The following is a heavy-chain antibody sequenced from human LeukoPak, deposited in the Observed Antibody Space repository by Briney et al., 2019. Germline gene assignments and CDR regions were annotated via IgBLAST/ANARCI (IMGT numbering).Heavy chain of an antibody. CDR3: GRVSVAGWLPIDY. Sequence: GGSLRLSCAASGFIVSNNYMTWVRQAPGKGLEWLSIIYSAGPTDYADSVKGRFAISRDDSKNTVYLQMNSLTAEDTAVHYCGRVSVAGWLPIDYWGQGILVTVSS. CDR2: IYSAGPT. V-gene: IGHV3-53*01. J-gene: IGHJ4*02. D-gene: IGHD5-12*01. CDR1: GFIVSNNY.